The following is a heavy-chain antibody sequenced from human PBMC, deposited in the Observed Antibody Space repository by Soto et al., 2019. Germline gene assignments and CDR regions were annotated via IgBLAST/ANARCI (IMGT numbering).Heavy chain of an antibody. CDR1: GGSISSYY. Sequence: SETLSLTCTVSGGSISSYYWSWIRQPPGKGLEWIGYIYYSGSTNYNPSLKSRVTISVDTSKNQFSLKLSSVTAADTAVYYCARLGHVYYYDSSGYREYFQHWGQGTLVTVSS. CDR2: IYYSGST. J-gene: IGHJ1*01. D-gene: IGHD3-22*01. CDR3: ARLGHVYYYDSSGYREYFQH. V-gene: IGHV4-59*01.